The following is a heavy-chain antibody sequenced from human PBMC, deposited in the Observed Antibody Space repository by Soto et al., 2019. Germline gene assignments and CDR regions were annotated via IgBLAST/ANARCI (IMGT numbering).Heavy chain of an antibody. CDR1: GYTFTGYF. CDR3: ARGGGTILAPLP. CDR2: INSNSGAT. D-gene: IGHD3-3*01. Sequence: QVQLVQSGAEVKKPGASVKVSCKASGYTFTGYFMHWVRQAPGHGLEWMGWINSNSGATKYAQKFQGRVTLSRDKSISTAYMELSGLRSDDTAVYYCARGGGTILAPLPWGQGTLVTVSS. J-gene: IGHJ5*02. V-gene: IGHV1-2*02.